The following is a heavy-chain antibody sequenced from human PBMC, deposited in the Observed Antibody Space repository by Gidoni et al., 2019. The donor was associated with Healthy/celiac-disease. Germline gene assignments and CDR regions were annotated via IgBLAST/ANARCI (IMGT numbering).Heavy chain of an antibody. CDR2: ISSSSSNI. V-gene: IGHV3-48*02. CDR3: ARRDCIFDY. J-gene: IGHJ4*02. CDR1: RFDFSRYT. Sequence: VQLVSSWRVLVQPGWSLRLSCAASRFDFSRYTMNWVRQAPGQGLEWVSYISSSSSNIYYADSLKGRLTISRDNAKNSLYLQMNSLRDEDTAVYYCARRDCIFDYGGQGTLITVSS. D-gene: IGHD2-21*02.